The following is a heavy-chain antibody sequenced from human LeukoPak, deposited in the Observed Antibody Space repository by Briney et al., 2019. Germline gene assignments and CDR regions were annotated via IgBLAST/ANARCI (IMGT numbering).Heavy chain of an antibody. D-gene: IGHD3-9*01. J-gene: IGHJ4*02. Sequence: GASVKVSCKASGYTFTSYDINWVRQATGQGLEWMGWMIPHSGNTGYAQKFQGRVTMTRNTATSTAYMELSSLTSEDTAVYYCTRALENYDTLTGYEYYLDYWGQGTLVTVPS. CDR1: GYTFTSYD. CDR2: MIPHSGNT. V-gene: IGHV1-8*01. CDR3: TRALENYDTLTGYEYYLDY.